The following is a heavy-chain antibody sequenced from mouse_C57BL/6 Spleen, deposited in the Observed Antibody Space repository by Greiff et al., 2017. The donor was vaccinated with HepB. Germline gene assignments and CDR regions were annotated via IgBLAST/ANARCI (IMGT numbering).Heavy chain of an antibody. D-gene: IGHD2-3*01. CDR2: IRSKSNNYAT. V-gene: IGHV10-1*01. J-gene: IGHJ4*01. CDR3: VRWLLRFHAMDY. CDR1: GFSFNTYA. Sequence: EVNVVESGGGLVQPKGSLKLSCAASGFSFNTYAMNWVRQAPGKGLEWVARIRSKSNNYATYYADSVKDRFTISRDDSESMLYLQMNNLKTEDTAMYYCVRWLLRFHAMDYWGQGTSVTVSS.